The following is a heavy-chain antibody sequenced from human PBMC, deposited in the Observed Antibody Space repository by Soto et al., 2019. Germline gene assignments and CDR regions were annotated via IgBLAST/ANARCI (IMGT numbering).Heavy chain of an antibody. CDR1: GFTFTNYG. CDR3: VKWNGYGDY. D-gene: IGHD1-1*01. V-gene: IGHV3-23*01. Sequence: VQLLASGGGLVQPGGSLRLSCVVSGFTFTNYGVTWVRQAPGKGLQWVSGFSGGSGTTHYRDSVKGRFTISRDDSKSTVYLQMNSLGVDDTAVYYCVKWNGYGDYWGQGTLFTVSS. CDR2: FSGGSGTT. J-gene: IGHJ4*02.